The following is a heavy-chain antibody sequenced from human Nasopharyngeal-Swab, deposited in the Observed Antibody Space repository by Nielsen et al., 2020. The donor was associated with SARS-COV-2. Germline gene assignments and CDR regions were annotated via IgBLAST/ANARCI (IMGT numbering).Heavy chain of an antibody. J-gene: IGHJ4*02. CDR3: ARSYGRGFDF. CDR1: GGSISSDSDY. D-gene: IGHD4-17*01. V-gene: IGHV4-61*02. Sequence: LRLSCTVSGGSISSDSDYWSWIRQPAGKGLEWIGRFYSSGSTNYNPSLKRRVTISVDMSRNQLSLKLISVTAADTAVYYCARSYGRGFDFWGQGTLVTVSS. CDR2: FYSSGST.